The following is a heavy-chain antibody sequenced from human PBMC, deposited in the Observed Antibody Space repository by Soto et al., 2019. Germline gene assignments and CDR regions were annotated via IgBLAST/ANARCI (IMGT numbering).Heavy chain of an antibody. V-gene: IGHV3-23*01. Sequence: GGSLRLSCVTSGFSFSPYAMSWVRQAPGKGLEWVSGISGSGSNTYYADSVKGRFTISRDSSKNSLYLQMSSLRVEDTALYYCAKDVCSGSTTGCYTRLDFWGQGALVTVS. CDR2: ISGSGSNT. D-gene: IGHD2-2*02. CDR1: GFSFSPYA. J-gene: IGHJ5*01. CDR3: AKDVCSGSTTGCYTRLDF.